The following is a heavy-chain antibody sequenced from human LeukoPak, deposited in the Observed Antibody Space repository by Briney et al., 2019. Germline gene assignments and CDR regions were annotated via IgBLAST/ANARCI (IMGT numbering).Heavy chain of an antibody. D-gene: IGHD6-19*01. CDR2: IYYSGGT. J-gene: IGHJ5*02. V-gene: IGHV4-38-2*02. Sequence: KPSETLSLTGAVSGYSISSGYYWGWNRQPPGKGLEWIGSIYYSGGTYYNPSLKSRVTISVDTSKNQFSLKMSSVTAADTAVYYCARDLGEYSSGWYVGNWFDPWGQGTLVTVSS. CDR3: ARDLGEYSSGWYVGNWFDP. CDR1: GYSISSGYY.